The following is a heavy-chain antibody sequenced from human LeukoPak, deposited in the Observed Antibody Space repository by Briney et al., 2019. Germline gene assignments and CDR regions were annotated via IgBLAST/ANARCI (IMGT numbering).Heavy chain of an antibody. V-gene: IGHV3-21*01. J-gene: IGHJ4*02. CDR2: ISGSSVYI. CDR3: ARAMVRGVNDY. CDR1: GFNFISYS. D-gene: IGHD3-10*01. Sequence: GGSLRLSCAASGFNFISYSINWVRQAPGKGLEWVSSISGSSVYIYYADSVKGRFTISRDNAKSSLYLQMSSLRAEDTAVYYCARAMVRGVNDYWGQGTLVTVSS.